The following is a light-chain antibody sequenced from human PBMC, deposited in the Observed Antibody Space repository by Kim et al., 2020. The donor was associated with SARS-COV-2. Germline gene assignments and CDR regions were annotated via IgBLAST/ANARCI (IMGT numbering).Light chain of an antibody. CDR1: SLTNNY. CDR2: EKN. CDR3: NSRASGAQRYV. Sequence: AWGQTVTITSQGDSLTNNYANWYQHRPGQAPVLDIYEKNRPPSGIPDRFSGSSSGNTASRTITRALEEDEADYYCNSRASGAQRYVFGSGTKVTVL. J-gene: IGLJ1*01. V-gene: IGLV3-19*01.